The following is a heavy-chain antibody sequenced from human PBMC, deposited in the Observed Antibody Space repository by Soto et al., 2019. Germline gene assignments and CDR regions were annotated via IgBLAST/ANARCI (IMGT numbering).Heavy chain of an antibody. CDR2: IYYSGST. V-gene: IGHV4-31*03. CDR3: ARDPHLYSNYAGGYHYYGLDV. CDR1: GGSISSGGYY. J-gene: IGHJ6*02. D-gene: IGHD4-4*01. Sequence: SETLSLTCTVAGGSISSGGYYWSLIRQHPGKSLEWIGYIYYSGSTYYNPSLKSRVTISVDTSKNQFSLKLSSVTAADTAVYYCARDPHLYSNYAGGYHYYGLDVWGQGTTVTVSS.